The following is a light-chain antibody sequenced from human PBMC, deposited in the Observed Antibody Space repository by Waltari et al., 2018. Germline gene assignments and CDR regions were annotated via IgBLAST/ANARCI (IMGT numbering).Light chain of an antibody. CDR3: QQYNKWPPTT. CDR2: SAS. V-gene: IGKV3-15*01. CDR1: QSVTSS. Sequence: EIVMTQSPATLSVSPGERATLSGRASQSVTSSLVWYQQKPGQAPRLLIYSASTRATGIPARFSGSGSGTEFTLTISSMQSEDIAVYYCQQYNKWPPTTFGQGTKLEIK. J-gene: IGKJ2*01.